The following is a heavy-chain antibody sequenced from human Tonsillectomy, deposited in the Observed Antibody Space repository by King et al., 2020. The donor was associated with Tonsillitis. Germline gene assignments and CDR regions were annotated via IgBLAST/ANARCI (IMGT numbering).Heavy chain of an antibody. CDR2: IYPGDSDT. CDR3: ASPLEIATIDAFDI. Sequence: QLVQSGAEVKKPGESLRISCKGSGYSFTSYWIGWVRQMPGKGLEWMGIIYPGDSDTSYSPSFQGQVTISADKSSRTPYLQWSSLKASDTAMYYCASPLEIATIDAFDIWGQGTMVTVSS. V-gene: IGHV5-51*01. J-gene: IGHJ3*02. D-gene: IGHD5-24*01. CDR1: GYSFTSYW.